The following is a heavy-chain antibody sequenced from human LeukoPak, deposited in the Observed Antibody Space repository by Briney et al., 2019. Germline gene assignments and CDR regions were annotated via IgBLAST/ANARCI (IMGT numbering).Heavy chain of an antibody. CDR3: ASRPGYSSSWYIVYFQH. V-gene: IGHV4-34*01. Sequence: SETLSLTCAVYGGSFSGYYWSWIRQPPGKGLEWIGEINHSGSTNYNPSLKSRVTISVDTSKNQFSLKLSSMTAADTAVYYCASRPGYSSSWYIVYFQHWGQGTLVTVSS. J-gene: IGHJ1*01. D-gene: IGHD6-13*01. CDR1: GGSFSGYY. CDR2: INHSGST.